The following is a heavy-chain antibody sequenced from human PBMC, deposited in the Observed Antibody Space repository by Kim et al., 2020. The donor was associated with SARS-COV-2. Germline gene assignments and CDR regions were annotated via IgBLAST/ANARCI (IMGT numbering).Heavy chain of an antibody. J-gene: IGHJ4*02. CDR3: ASPLKG. CDR2: SSSSYR. V-gene: IGHV3-21*01. Sequence: SSSSYRYYADSVKGRFTISRDNAKNSLYLQMNSLRAEDTAVYYCASPLKGWGQGTLVTVSS.